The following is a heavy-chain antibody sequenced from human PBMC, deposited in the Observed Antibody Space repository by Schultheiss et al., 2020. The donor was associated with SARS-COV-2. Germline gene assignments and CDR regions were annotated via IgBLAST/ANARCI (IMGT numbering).Heavy chain of an antibody. D-gene: IGHD3-10*01. CDR2: IYWNDDK. J-gene: IGHJ5*02. CDR3: AHWTYCGSGRNWFDP. CDR1: GFSLSTSGVG. Sequence: SGPTLVKPTQTLTLTCTFSGFSLSTSGVGVGWIRQPPGKALEWLALIYWNDDKRYSPSLKSRLTITKDTSKNQVVLTMTNMDPVDTATYYCAHWTYCGSGRNWFDPWGQGTLVTVSS. V-gene: IGHV2-5*01.